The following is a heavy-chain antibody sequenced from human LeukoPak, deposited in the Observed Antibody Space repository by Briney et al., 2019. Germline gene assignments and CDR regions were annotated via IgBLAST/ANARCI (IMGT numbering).Heavy chain of an antibody. CDR2: ISSSSSTI. CDR1: GFTFSSYS. J-gene: IGHJ4*02. CDR3: AKEGGKRLADY. V-gene: IGHV3-48*01. Sequence: GGSLRLSCAASGFTFSSYSMYWVRQAPGKGLEWVSYISSSSSTIYYADSVKGRFTISRDNAKNSLYLQMNSPRAEDTAVYYCAKEGGKRLADYWGQGTLVTVSS. D-gene: IGHD1-1*01.